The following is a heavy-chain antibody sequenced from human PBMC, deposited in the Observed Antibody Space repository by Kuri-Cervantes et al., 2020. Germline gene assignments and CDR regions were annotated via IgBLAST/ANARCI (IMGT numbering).Heavy chain of an antibody. J-gene: IGHJ6*02. Sequence: SETLSLTCTVSGGSISSYYWSWIRQPPGKGLEWIGYIHYSGSTNYNPSLKSRVTISVDTSKNQFSLKLSSVTAADTAVYYCASGTSMIHLRKRGYYGMDAWGQGTTVTVSS. CDR3: ASGTSMIHLRKRGYYGMDA. CDR1: GGSISSYY. V-gene: IGHV4-59*12. D-gene: IGHD3-22*01. CDR2: IHYSGST.